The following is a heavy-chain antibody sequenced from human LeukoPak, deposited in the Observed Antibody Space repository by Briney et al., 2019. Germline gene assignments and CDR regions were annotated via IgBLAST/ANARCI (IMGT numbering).Heavy chain of an antibody. J-gene: IGHJ4*02. V-gene: IGHV4-59*01. D-gene: IGHD2-15*01. Sequence: SETLSLTCTVSGGSFSSYYWNWIRQPPGKGLEWMGYIYYSGSTNCNPSLKSRVTISVDTSKNQFSLKLSSVTAADTAVYYCARVDCSGGSCYSFDYWGQGTLVTVSS. CDR3: ARVDCSGGSCYSFDY. CDR1: GGSFSSYY. CDR2: IYYSGST.